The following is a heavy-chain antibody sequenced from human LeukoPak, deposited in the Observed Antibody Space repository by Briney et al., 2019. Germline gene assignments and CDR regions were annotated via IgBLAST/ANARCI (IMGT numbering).Heavy chain of an antibody. D-gene: IGHD4-11*01. CDR3: ARDMTTVTSYWFDP. Sequence: GGSLRLSCAASGFTFSDYYMSWIRQAPGKGLEWVSYISSSGSTIYYADSVKGRFTISRDNAKNSLYLQMSSLRAEDTAVYYCARDMTTVTSYWFDPWGQGTLVTVSS. CDR2: ISSSGSTI. V-gene: IGHV3-11*01. CDR1: GFTFSDYY. J-gene: IGHJ5*02.